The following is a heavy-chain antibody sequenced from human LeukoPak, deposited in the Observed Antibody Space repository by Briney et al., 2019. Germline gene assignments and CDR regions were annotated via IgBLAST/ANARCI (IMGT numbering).Heavy chain of an antibody. CDR2: ISYDGSNK. CDR1: GCTSSSYA. Sequence: PGGSLRLSCAASGCTSSSYAMHWVRQAPGKGLEWVAVISYDGSNKYYADSVKGRFTISRDNSKNTLYLQMNSLRAEDTAVYYCARDRYDSSGYHTRWGQGTLVTVSS. V-gene: IGHV3-30-3*01. J-gene: IGHJ4*02. D-gene: IGHD3-22*01. CDR3: ARDRYDSSGYHTR.